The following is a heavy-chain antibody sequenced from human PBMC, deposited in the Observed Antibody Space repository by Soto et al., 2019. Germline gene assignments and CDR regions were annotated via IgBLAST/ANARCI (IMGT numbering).Heavy chain of an antibody. Sequence: QVQLVQSGAEVKKPGASVKVSCKASGYTFTSYGISWVRQAPGQGPEGIGWISAYNGNTNCAQKLHGRVTMTTDTSTSTAYMELRSLRSDETAVYYCAGSNSSGWYFEGDYFDYWGQGTLVTVSS. D-gene: IGHD6-19*01. V-gene: IGHV1-18*01. J-gene: IGHJ4*02. CDR3: AGSNSSGWYFEGDYFDY. CDR1: GYTFTSYG. CDR2: ISAYNGNT.